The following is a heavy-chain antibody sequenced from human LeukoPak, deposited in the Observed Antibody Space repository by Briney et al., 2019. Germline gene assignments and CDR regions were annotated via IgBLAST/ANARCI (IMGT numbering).Heavy chain of an antibody. CDR3: ARVIENA. Sequence: LPGGSLRLSCAASGFTFSSYAMSWVRQAPGKGLEWVSYISSINTIYYADSVKGRFTISRDNGKSSLYLQMNNLRAEDTAVYYCARVIENAWGQGTLVTVSS. V-gene: IGHV3-48*01. J-gene: IGHJ5*02. CDR1: GFTFSSYA. D-gene: IGHD2/OR15-2a*01. CDR2: ISSINTI.